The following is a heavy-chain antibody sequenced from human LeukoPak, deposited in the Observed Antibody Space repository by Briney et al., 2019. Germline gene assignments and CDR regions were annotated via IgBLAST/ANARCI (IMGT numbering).Heavy chain of an antibody. CDR3: AKSRGIHDNSGWRAFDY. Sequence: PSETLSLTCTVSGGSISSYYWSWIRQPPGKGLEWIGYIYYSGSTNYNPSLKSRVTISVDTSKKQFSLKLSSVTAADTAIYYCAKSRGIHDNSGWRAFDYWGQGTLVTVSS. CDR1: GGSISSYY. CDR2: IYYSGST. V-gene: IGHV4-59*01. J-gene: IGHJ4*02. D-gene: IGHD6-19*01.